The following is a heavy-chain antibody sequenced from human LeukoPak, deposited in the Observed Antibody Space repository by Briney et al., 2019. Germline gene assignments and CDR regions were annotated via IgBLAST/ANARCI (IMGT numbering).Heavy chain of an antibody. CDR3: ASRYSSSAYYYYGMDV. J-gene: IGHJ6*02. CDR2: IYYSGST. Sequence: PSETLSLTCTVSGGSVISNSYYWAWIRQPPGKGLEWIASIYYSGSTYYNPSLKSRVTISVDTSKNQFSLKLSSVTAADTAVYYCASRYSSSAYYYYGMDVWGQGTTVTVSS. CDR1: GGSVISNSYY. D-gene: IGHD6-6*01. V-gene: IGHV4-39*01.